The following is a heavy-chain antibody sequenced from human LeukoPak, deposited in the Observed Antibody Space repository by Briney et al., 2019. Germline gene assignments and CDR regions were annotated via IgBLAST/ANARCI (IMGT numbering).Heavy chain of an antibody. CDR2: ISGSGGST. V-gene: IGHV3-23*01. D-gene: IGHD2-2*01. Sequence: GGSLRLSCAASGFCFSTYAMSWVRQAPGKGLEWVSAISGSGGSTYYAVSVKGRFTVSRDNSKNTLYLQMNSLRAEDTAIYYCAKEAIPAAILYYYYMDVWGKGTTVTVSS. CDR3: AKEAIPAAILYYYYMDV. CDR1: GFCFSTYA. J-gene: IGHJ6*03.